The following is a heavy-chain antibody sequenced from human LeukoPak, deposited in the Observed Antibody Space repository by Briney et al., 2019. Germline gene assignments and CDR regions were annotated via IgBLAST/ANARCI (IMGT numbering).Heavy chain of an antibody. CDR3: ARRSLYYAAGY. J-gene: IGHJ4*02. V-gene: IGHV5-51*01. Sequence: GESLKISCKGSGYTFTSYWIGWVRQIPGKGLEWMGIIYPGDSDTRYSPPFQGQVTISADKSISTAYLQWSSLKASDTAMYYCARRSLYYAAGYWGQGTLVTVSS. CDR1: GYTFTSYW. D-gene: IGHD3-16*02. CDR2: IYPGDSDT.